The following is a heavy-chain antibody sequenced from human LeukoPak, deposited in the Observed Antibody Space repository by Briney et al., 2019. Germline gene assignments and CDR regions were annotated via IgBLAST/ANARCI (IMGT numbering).Heavy chain of an antibody. Sequence: SETLSLTCTVSGYSISSGYYWGWIRQPPGKGLEWIGNIYHSGSTYYNASLKSRVTILVDMSKNQFSLKLSSVTAADTAVYYCXXXRYCSGGSCSSPTYFDYWGQGTLVTVSS. CDR3: XXXRYCSGGSCSSPTYFDY. V-gene: IGHV4-38-2*02. J-gene: IGHJ4*02. D-gene: IGHD2-15*01. CDR2: IYHSGST. CDR1: GYSISSGYY.